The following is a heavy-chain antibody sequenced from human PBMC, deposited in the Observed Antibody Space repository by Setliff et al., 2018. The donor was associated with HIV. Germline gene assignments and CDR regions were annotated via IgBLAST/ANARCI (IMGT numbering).Heavy chain of an antibody. D-gene: IGHD2-8*01. Sequence: EASVKVSCKASGYTFTSYGISWVRQAPGQGLEWMGWISTYNGNTNYAQKLQGRVTMTTDTSTTTAYMELSRLRSDDTAVYYCATKVYCTNGVCLDAFDIWGQGTMVTVSS. V-gene: IGHV1-18*01. CDR2: ISTYNGNT. CDR3: ATKVYCTNGVCLDAFDI. J-gene: IGHJ3*02. CDR1: GYTFTSYG.